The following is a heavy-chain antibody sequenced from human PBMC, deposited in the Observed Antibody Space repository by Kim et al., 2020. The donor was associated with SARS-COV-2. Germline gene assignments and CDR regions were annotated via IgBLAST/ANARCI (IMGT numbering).Heavy chain of an antibody. Sequence: SETLSLTCTVSGGSISSYYWSWIRQPPGKGLEWIGYIYYSGSTNYNPSLKSRVTISVDTSKNQFSLKLSSVTAADTAVYYCARDTGGRLRFDPWGQGTLVTVSS. CDR2: IYYSGST. CDR3: ARDTGGRLRFDP. CDR1: GGSISSYY. J-gene: IGHJ5*02. D-gene: IGHD2-8*02. V-gene: IGHV4-59*01.